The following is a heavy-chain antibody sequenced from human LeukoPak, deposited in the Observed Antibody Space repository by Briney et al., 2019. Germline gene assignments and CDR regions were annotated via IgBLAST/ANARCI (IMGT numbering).Heavy chain of an antibody. CDR3: ARERGAEYAGQLGY. CDR2: ISYDGSNK. J-gene: IGHJ4*02. D-gene: IGHD1-26*01. CDR1: GFTFSSYA. Sequence: GGSLRLSCAASGFTFSSYAMHWVRQAPGKGLEWVAVISYDGSNKYYADSVKGRFTISRDNSKNTLYLQMNSLRAEDTAVYYCARERGAEYAGQLGYWGQGTLVTASS. V-gene: IGHV3-30-3*01.